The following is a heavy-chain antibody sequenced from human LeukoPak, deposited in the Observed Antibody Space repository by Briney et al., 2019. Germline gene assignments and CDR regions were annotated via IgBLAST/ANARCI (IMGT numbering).Heavy chain of an antibody. J-gene: IGHJ4*02. CDR1: GYRFTKSW. Sequence: GESLKISCKGSGYRFTKSWIGWVRQMPGKGLEWLGIIYLGDSRTRYSPSFQGQVTMSVDKSISTAYLQWSSLKASDTAMYYCARPSYGASDYWGQGTLVTVSS. V-gene: IGHV5-51*01. CDR3: ARPSYGASDY. CDR2: IYLGDSRT. D-gene: IGHD4-17*01.